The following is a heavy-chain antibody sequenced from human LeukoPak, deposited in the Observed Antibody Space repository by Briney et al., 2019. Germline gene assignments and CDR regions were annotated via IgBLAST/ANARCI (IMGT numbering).Heavy chain of an antibody. D-gene: IGHD1-26*01. J-gene: IGHJ4*02. CDR1: GGSFSGYY. CDR2: INHSGTT. Sequence: SETLSLTCAVYGGSFSGYYWSWIRHPPGKELKGMGEINHSGTTNYNPSLKSQSTISVDTPKNQFSLKRSPVTAADTAVYYCARLWAQSHSGWRYDYWGQGTLVTVSS. V-gene: IGHV4-34*01. CDR3: ARLWAQSHSGWRYDY.